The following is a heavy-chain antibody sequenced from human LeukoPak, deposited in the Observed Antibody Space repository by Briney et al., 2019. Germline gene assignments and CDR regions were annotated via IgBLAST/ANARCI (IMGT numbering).Heavy chain of an antibody. CDR3: ARDRYYYDSGGGRGLDY. J-gene: IGHJ4*02. D-gene: IGHD3-22*01. Sequence: SETLSLTCTVSGGSISSYYWSWIRQPAGKGLEWIGRIHISGSTNYIPSLKSRVTMSGDTSKNQVSLKLSSVTAADTAVYYCARDRYYYDSGGGRGLDYWGQGDLVTVSS. CDR1: GGSISSYY. V-gene: IGHV4-4*07. CDR2: IHISGST.